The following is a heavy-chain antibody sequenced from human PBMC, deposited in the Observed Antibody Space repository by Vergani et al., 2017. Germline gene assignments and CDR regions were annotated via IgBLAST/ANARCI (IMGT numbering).Heavy chain of an antibody. D-gene: IGHD3-10*01. CDR3: AKAGSVTSGSLQYNFYMDV. Sequence: QVQLAESGGGRVQPGRSLRLSCAASGFSFSSHAIHWVRQAPGKGLEWVAVISNDGSKKYYADSVKGRFTISRYNSKNTLDLQMNSLRTQDTAVYYCAKAGSVTSGSLQYNFYMDVWGKGTTVTVS. CDR1: GFSFSSHA. V-gene: IGHV3-30*18. CDR2: ISNDGSKK. J-gene: IGHJ6*03.